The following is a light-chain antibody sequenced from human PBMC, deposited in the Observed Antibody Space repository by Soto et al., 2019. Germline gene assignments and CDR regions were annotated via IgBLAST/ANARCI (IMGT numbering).Light chain of an antibody. CDR2: AAS. CDR3: QQYDTSPRT. CDR1: QNLGSGY. J-gene: IGKJ1*01. Sequence: IVLTQSPRTLSLSPGVRATLSCRPSQNLGSGYLAWYQQKPGQAPRILIYAASSRATGIPDRFSGSGSGTDFSLTISRLEPEDFAVYYCQQYDTSPRTFGQGTKVEIK. V-gene: IGKV3-20*01.